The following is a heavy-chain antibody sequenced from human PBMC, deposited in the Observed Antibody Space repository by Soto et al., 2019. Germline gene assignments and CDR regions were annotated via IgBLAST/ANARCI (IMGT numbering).Heavy chain of an antibody. Sequence: QVQLVQSGAEVKKPGSSVKVSCESSGGTFSIDTISWVRQAPGQGLEWMGGSANSAQKFQGRLTVTADESTSTVYLQLSSLTSEDTAVYYCEREGPPHIAWFDPWGQGTLVSVSS. CDR3: EREGPPHIAWFDP. J-gene: IGHJ5*02. CDR1: GGTFSIDT. V-gene: IGHV1-69*01. D-gene: IGHD2-21*01. CDR2: SA.